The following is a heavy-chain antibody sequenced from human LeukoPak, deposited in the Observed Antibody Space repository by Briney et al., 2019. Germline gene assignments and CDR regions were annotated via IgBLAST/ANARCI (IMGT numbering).Heavy chain of an antibody. CDR3: ARGGNVLRFLEWLNYMDV. D-gene: IGHD3-3*01. CDR2: ISSSSSYI. V-gene: IGHV3-21*01. J-gene: IGHJ6*03. Sequence: GGSLRLSCAASGFTFSSYSMNWVSQAPGKGLEWVSSISSSSSYIYYADSVKGRFTISRDNAKNSLYLQMNSLRAEDTAVYYCARGGNVLRFLEWLNYMDVWGKGTTVTVSS. CDR1: GFTFSSYS.